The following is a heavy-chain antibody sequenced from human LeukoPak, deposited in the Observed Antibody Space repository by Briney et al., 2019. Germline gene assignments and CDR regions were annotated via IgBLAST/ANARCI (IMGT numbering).Heavy chain of an antibody. J-gene: IGHJ5*02. CDR2: ISSSSSTI. CDR3: ARDALQLTGNYVTRWWFDP. V-gene: IGHV3-48*01. D-gene: IGHD3-9*01. Sequence: PGGSLRLSCTASGFTFRSYSMNWVRQAPGKGLEWVSYISSSSSTIYYADSERGRFTISRDNAKNSLYLQMNSLSAEDTAFYYCARDALQLTGNYVTRWWFDPWGQGTLVTVSS. CDR1: GFTFRSYS.